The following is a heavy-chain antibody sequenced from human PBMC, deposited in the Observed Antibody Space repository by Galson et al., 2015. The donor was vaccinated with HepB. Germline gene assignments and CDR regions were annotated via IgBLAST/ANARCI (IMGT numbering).Heavy chain of an antibody. Sequence: SLRLSCAASGFTFGTYWMSWVRQAPGKGLEWVANIKEDGSKKYYVDSVKGRFTISRDNAKNSLYLQMNSLRGEDTAVYYCARDKYWARDYWGQGILVTVSS. CDR2: IKEDGSKK. CDR1: GFTFGTYW. CDR3: ARDKYWARDY. D-gene: IGHD2-15*01. J-gene: IGHJ4*02. V-gene: IGHV3-7*03.